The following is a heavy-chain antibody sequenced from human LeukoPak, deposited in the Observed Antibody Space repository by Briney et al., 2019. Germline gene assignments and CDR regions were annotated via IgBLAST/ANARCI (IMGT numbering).Heavy chain of an antibody. Sequence: GGSLRLSCAASGFTFNSYWMSWVRQAPGKGLEWVANTNPDGSDKYYVDSVKGRFTISRDNAKNSLYLQMNSLRAEDTAVYYCARRNRICGGDCYAFDIWGQGTMVTVSS. CDR3: ARRNRICGGDCYAFDI. J-gene: IGHJ3*02. CDR1: GFTFNSYW. V-gene: IGHV3-7*01. CDR2: TNPDGSDK. D-gene: IGHD2-21*02.